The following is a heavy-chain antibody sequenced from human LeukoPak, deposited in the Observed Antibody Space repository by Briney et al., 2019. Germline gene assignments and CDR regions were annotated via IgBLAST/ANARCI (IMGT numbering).Heavy chain of an antibody. D-gene: IGHD2-2*02. Sequence: GGSLRLSCAASGFTFSSYVTSWVRQAPGKGLEWVSSISSSSSYIYYADSVKGRFTISRDNAKNSLYLQMNSLRAEDTAVYYCARGVGIPSFSYWGQGTLVTVSS. CDR3: ARGVGIPSFSY. J-gene: IGHJ4*02. CDR2: ISSSSSYI. CDR1: GFTFSSYV. V-gene: IGHV3-21*01.